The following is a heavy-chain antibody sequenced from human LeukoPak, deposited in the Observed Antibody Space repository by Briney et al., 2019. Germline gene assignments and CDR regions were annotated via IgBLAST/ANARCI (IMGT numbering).Heavy chain of an antibody. V-gene: IGHV3-74*01. Sequence: GGSLRLSCADSGSTFSRYWMHWVRQTPGKGLVWVSCISADGSVTRYADSVKGRFTISRDNTKCTLYLQMHSLRAEDTAVYYCATAGGDGSRMGFDPWGQGTLVTVSS. J-gene: IGHJ5*02. CDR1: GSTFSRYW. D-gene: IGHD2-15*01. CDR3: ATAGGDGSRMGFDP. CDR2: ISADGSVT.